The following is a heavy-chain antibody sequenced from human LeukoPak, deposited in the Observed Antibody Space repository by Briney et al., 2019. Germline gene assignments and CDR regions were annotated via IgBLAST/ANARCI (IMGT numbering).Heavy chain of an antibody. J-gene: IGHJ6*03. CDR2: IYTSGST. CDR3: ARDLGTTDYYYYYMDV. D-gene: IGHD1-7*01. V-gene: IGHV4-61*02. CDR1: GGSISSGSYY. Sequence: PSQTLSLTCTVSGGSISSGSYYWSWIRQPAGKGLEWIGRIYTSGSTNYNPSLKSRVTISVDTSKNQFSLKLSSVTAADTAVYYCARDLGTTDYYYYYMDVWGKGTTVTISS.